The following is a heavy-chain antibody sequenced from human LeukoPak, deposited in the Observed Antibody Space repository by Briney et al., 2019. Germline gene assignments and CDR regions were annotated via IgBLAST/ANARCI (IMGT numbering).Heavy chain of an antibody. CDR3: ARGDHYDILTGYQTPSHLSDY. CDR2: VNPNSGGT. CDR1: GYTFTGYY. J-gene: IGHJ4*02. D-gene: IGHD3-9*01. Sequence: SSVKVSCKASGYTFTGYYVHWVRLAPGQGLEWMGWVNPNSGGTNYAQKFQGRVTMTRDTSISTAYMELSRLRSDDTAVYYCARGDHYDILTGYQTPSHLSDYWGQGTLVTVSS. V-gene: IGHV1-2*02.